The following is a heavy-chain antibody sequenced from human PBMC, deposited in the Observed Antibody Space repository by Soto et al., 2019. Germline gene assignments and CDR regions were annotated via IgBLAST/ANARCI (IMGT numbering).Heavy chain of an antibody. D-gene: IGHD3-3*01. CDR2: INPSGGST. Sequence: GTSVKVSSEASGYSYTSYSMHWARHAPEQGLEWMGIINPSGGSTSYAQKFQGRVTMTRDTSTSTVYMELSSLRSEDTAVYYCAKGYDFLSGYYWDFDYWGQGTLVTVSS. J-gene: IGHJ4*02. V-gene: IGHV1-46*03. CDR1: GYSYTSYS. CDR3: AKGYDFLSGYYWDFDY.